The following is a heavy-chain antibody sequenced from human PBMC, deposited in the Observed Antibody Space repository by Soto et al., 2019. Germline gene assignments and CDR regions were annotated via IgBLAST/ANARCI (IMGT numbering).Heavy chain of an antibody. Sequence: GASVKVSCKASGYTFPGYYMHWVRQAPGQGLEWMGWINPNSGGTNYAQKFQGRVTMTRDTSISTAYMELSRLRSDDTAVYYCAIITDIVVVTATPYDAFDIWGQGTMVTVSS. CDR2: INPNSGGT. CDR1: GYTFPGYY. CDR3: AIITDIVVVTATPYDAFDI. D-gene: IGHD2-21*02. J-gene: IGHJ3*02. V-gene: IGHV1-2*02.